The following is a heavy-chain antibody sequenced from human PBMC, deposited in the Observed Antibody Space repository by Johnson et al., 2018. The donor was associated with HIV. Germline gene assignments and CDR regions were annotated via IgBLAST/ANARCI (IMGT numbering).Heavy chain of an antibody. CDR1: GFTFSSYA. Sequence: QMQLVESGGGVVQPGRSLRLSCAASGFTFSSYAMHWVRQAPGKGLEWVAVISYDGSNKYYADSVKGRFPISRDNSKNTLYLQMNSLRAEDTAVYYCARDAPDSGSYHAFDIWGQGTMVTVSS. V-gene: IGHV3-30*04. CDR2: ISYDGSNK. D-gene: IGHD1-26*01. CDR3: ARDAPDSGSYHAFDI. J-gene: IGHJ3*02.